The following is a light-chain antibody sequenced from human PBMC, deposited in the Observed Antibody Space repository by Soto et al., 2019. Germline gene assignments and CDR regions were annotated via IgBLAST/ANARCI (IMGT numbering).Light chain of an antibody. CDR1: QSVSSSY. J-gene: IGKJ2*01. CDR3: QQYGRSPRT. CDR2: GAS. Sequence: EIVLTQSPGTLSLSPGERATLSCRASQSVSSSYLAWYQQKPGQAPRLLIYGASSRATGIPDRFSGSGSGTDFTLTISRLEPEDFEVYYCQQYGRSPRTFGQGTKLEIK. V-gene: IGKV3-20*01.